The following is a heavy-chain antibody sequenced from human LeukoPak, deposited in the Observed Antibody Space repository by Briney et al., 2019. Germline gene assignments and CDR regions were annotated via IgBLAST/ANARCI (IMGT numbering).Heavy chain of an antibody. D-gene: IGHD4-17*01. CDR2: IIPILGIA. CDR1: GGTFSSYA. V-gene: IGHV1-69*04. Sequence: ASVKVSCKASGGTFSSYAISWVRQAPGQGLEWMGRIIPILGIANYAQKFQGRVTITADKSTSTAYMELSSLRSEDTAVYYCARDPNDYGDYVSDYWGQGTLVTVSS. J-gene: IGHJ4*02. CDR3: ARDPNDYGDYVSDY.